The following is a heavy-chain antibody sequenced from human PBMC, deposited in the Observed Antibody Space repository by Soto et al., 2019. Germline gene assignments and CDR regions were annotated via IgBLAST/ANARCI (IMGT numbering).Heavy chain of an antibody. V-gene: IGHV3-53*01. J-gene: IGHJ6*02. CDR2: ICSGGST. D-gene: IGHD3-3*01. CDR1: GFTVSSNY. CDR3: ARVFGAVYYYGMDV. Sequence: GGSLRLSCAASGFTVSSNYMSWVRQAPGKGLEWVSVICSGGSTYYADSVKGRFTISRDNSKNTLYLQMNSLRAEDTAVYYCARVFGAVYYYGMDVWGQGTTVTVSS.